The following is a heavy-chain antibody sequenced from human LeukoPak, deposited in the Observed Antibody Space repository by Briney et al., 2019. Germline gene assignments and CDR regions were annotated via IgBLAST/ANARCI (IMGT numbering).Heavy chain of an antibody. CDR1: DGSFTGYY. CDR2: VNHRGDT. V-gene: IGHV4-34*01. Sequence: SETLSLTCAVYDGSFTGYYWSWIRQPPGKGLEWIAEVNHRGDTNYNPSVKGRVTISVDTSKNQFSLKVTSLTAADTAVYYCARGPTISETGYFDYWGQGTLVTVSS. J-gene: IGHJ4*03. CDR3: ARGPTISETGYFDY. D-gene: IGHD1-1*01.